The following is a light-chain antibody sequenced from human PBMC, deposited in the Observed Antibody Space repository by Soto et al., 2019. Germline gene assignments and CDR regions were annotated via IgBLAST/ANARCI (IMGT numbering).Light chain of an antibody. CDR2: GAS. V-gene: IGKV3-15*01. CDR3: QQYGTWWT. J-gene: IGKJ1*01. CDR1: QSVSSN. Sequence: EIVMTQSPATLSVSPGESATLSCRASQSVSSNLAWYQQKPGQAPRLLIYGASTRATGIPARFSGSGSGTAFTLTISSLQSEDLVVYYCQQYGTWWTFGQGTKVEIK.